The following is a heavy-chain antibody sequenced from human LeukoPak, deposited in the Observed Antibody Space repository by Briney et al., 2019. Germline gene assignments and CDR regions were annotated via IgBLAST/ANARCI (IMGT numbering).Heavy chain of an antibody. J-gene: IGHJ1*01. D-gene: IGHD3-9*01. V-gene: IGHV3-23*01. CDR1: GFTFSSYA. Sequence: GGPLRLSCAASGFTFSSYAVSWVRQPPGKGLEWVSAISGSGGSTYYADSVKGRFTISRDNSKNTLYLQMNSLRAEDTAVYYCAKSIGYFDWLPYFQHWGQGTLVTVSS. CDR3: AKSIGYFDWLPYFQH. CDR2: ISGSGGST.